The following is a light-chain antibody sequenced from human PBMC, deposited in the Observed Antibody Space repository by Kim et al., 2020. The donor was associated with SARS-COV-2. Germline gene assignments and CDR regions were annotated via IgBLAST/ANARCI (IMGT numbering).Light chain of an antibody. CDR1: QDIKTY. CDR2: TAS. Sequence: IQLTQSPSSLSASVGDRVIITCRAGQDIKTYLAWYQQKPGKAPKLLIHTASTLQSGVPSRFSGSGSGTDFTLTISSPQPEDSATYYCQQLHTLPYTFGQGTKLEI. V-gene: IGKV1-9*01. CDR3: QQLHTLPYT. J-gene: IGKJ2*01.